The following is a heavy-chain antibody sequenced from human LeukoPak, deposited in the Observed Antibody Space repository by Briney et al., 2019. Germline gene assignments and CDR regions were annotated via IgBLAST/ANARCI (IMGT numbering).Heavy chain of an antibody. J-gene: IGHJ4*02. Sequence: GGSLRLSCAASGFIFRNCAIHWVRQAPGKGLEWVAITSHDGSFKSYGDSVKGRFTITLSTDNSKNTLYLQMNSLRAEDTAVYYCAKDMGDCGGDCYLFDYWGQGTLVTVSS. D-gene: IGHD2-21*02. CDR2: TSHDGSFK. CDR3: AKDMGDCGGDCYLFDY. V-gene: IGHV3-30*04. CDR1: GFIFRNCA.